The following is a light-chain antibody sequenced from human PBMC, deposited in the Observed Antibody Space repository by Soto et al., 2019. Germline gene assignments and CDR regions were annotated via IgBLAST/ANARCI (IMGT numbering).Light chain of an antibody. V-gene: IGKV1-5*03. J-gene: IGKJ5*01. CDR2: KAS. CDR3: QQRSNLPPT. Sequence: DIQMTQSASTLSASVEDRVTITCRASQSISSWLAWYQQKPGKAPKLLIYKASSLESGVPSRFSGSGSGTEFTLTISSLEPEDFAVYYCQQRSNLPPTFGQGTRLEI. CDR1: QSISSW.